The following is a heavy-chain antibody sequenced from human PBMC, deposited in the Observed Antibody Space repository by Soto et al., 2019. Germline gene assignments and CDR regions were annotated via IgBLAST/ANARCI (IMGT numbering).Heavy chain of an antibody. Sequence: TSETLSLTCTVSGGSMSTFYWSWIRQPPGKGLEWIGYVYSSASTNYNPSLRRRVTMSVDTSKNQFSLKLTSVTAADTAVYYCARERRDDYKYYFDYWGQGTPVTVSS. CDR1: GGSMSTFY. CDR3: ARERRDDYKYYFDY. CDR2: VYSSAST. J-gene: IGHJ4*02. D-gene: IGHD4-4*01. V-gene: IGHV4-59*01.